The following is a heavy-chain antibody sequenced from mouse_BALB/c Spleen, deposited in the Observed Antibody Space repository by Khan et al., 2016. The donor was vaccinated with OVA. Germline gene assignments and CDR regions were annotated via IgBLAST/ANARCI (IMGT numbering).Heavy chain of an antibody. J-gene: IGHJ1*01. V-gene: IGHV9-3-1*01. CDR3: ARNGNYWDFDV. CDR1: GYTFTNYG. D-gene: IGHD2-1*01. CDR2: INTSTGEP. Sequence: QIQLVQSGPELKKPGETVKISCKASGYTFTNYGMNWVKQAPGKGLKWMGWINTSTGEPTYADDFKGRFAFSLETSASTAYLQINNRKNEDTATYFCARNGNYWDFDVWGAGTTVTVSS.